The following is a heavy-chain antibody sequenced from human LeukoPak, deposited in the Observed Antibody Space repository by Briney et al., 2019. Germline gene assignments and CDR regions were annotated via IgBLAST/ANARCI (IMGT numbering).Heavy chain of an antibody. Sequence: GESVKISCKGSGYSFTSYWINWVRQMPGKGLEWMGRIDPSDSYTNYSPSFQGHVTISVDKSISTAYLQWSSLKASDTAMYYCARRDRYSWYSFDYWGQGTPVTVSS. CDR1: GYSFTSYW. V-gene: IGHV5-10-1*01. CDR3: ARRDRYSWYSFDY. CDR2: IDPSDSYT. D-gene: IGHD6-13*01. J-gene: IGHJ4*02.